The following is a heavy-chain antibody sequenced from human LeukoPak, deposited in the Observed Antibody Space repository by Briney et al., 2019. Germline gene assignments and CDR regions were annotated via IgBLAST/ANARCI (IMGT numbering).Heavy chain of an antibody. D-gene: IGHD6-13*01. V-gene: IGHV5-51*01. J-gene: IGHJ3*02. CDR2: IYPIYSHN. CDR3: ARHGTPAAAGSVFDI. CDR1: GYSFSDYW. Sequence: GASLQISCNGSGYSFSDYWIGWVRQMPGNGLEGMGGIYPIYSHNKYSPSFQGLVTISADKSMTTTHLPWSSLTASDTAMYYCARHGTPAAAGSVFDIWGQGTMVTVSS.